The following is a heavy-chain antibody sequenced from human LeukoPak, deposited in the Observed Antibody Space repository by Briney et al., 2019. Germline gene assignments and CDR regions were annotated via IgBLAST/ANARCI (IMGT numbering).Heavy chain of an antibody. Sequence: SDTLSLTCTVSGASVSSTSYYWGWIRQPPGKGLEWIGSTYYRGTTYYNPSLKSRVTISVDTSKNQFSLQLSSVTAADTAVYYCARDWNRYAYWGQGTLVTVSS. CDR2: TYYRGTT. D-gene: IGHD1-1*01. CDR3: ARDWNRYAY. CDR1: GASVSSTSYY. V-gene: IGHV4-39*07. J-gene: IGHJ4*02.